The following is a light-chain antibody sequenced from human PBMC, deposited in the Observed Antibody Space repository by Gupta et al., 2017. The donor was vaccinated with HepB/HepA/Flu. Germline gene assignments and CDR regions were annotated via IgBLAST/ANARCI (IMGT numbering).Light chain of an antibody. V-gene: IGKV3-15*01. CDR3: QQDNNWRT. CDR2: GAS. J-gene: IGKJ1*01. Sequence: EIVMTQSPATLSVSPGERATLSCRASQSVGSNLAWYQQKPGQAPRLLIYGASNRANGIPVRFSGSGSGTEFTLTSSSRQSEDCAVYYGQQDNNWRTFGQGTKVEIK. CDR1: QSVGSN.